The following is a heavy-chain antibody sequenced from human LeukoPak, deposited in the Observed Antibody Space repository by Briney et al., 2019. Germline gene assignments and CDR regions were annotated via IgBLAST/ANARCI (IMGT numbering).Heavy chain of an antibody. CDR1: GGSISSSSYY. CDR3: PYSYGRYYFDY. CDR2: IYYSGST. Sequence: PSETLSLTCTVSGGSISSSSYYWGWIRQPPGKGLEWIGSIYYSGSTYYNPSLKSRVTISVDTSKNQFSLKLSSVTAADTAVYYCPYSYGRYYFDYWGQGTLVTVSS. V-gene: IGHV4-39*01. D-gene: IGHD5-18*01. J-gene: IGHJ4*02.